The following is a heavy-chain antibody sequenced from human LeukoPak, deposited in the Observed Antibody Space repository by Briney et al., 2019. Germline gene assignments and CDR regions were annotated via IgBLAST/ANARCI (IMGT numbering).Heavy chain of an antibody. Sequence: SETLSLTCTVSGGSISSGDYYWSWIRQPPGKGLEWIGYIYYSGSTYYNPSLKSRVTISVDTSKNQFSLKLSSVTAADTAVYYCAVWFGELLSAFDIWGQGTMVTVSS. CDR2: IYYSGST. V-gene: IGHV4-30-4*08. CDR3: AVWFGELLSAFDI. D-gene: IGHD3-10*01. J-gene: IGHJ3*02. CDR1: GGSISSGDYY.